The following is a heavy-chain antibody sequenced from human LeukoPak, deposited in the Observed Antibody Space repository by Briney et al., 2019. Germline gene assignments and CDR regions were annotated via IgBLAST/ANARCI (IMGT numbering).Heavy chain of an antibody. D-gene: IGHD2-2*01. CDR1: GHSFVRYW. CDR2: IYPGDSDT. Sequence: GESLKISCKGSGHSFVRYWIGWVRQMPGKGLEWMGIIYPGDSDTRYSPSFQGQVTISADKSISTAYLQWSSLKVSDTAMYYCARLLGEDVVVPAATPFDYWGQGTLVTVSS. J-gene: IGHJ4*02. CDR3: ARLLGEDVVVPAATPFDY. V-gene: IGHV5-51*01.